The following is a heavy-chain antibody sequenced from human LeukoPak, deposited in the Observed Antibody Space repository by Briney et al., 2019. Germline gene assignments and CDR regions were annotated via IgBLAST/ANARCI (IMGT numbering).Heavy chain of an antibody. V-gene: IGHV4-61*01. CDR1: GGSFNSGSYY. CDR2: IFYSGST. CDR3: AREWLRTNWFDP. D-gene: IGHD5-12*01. Sequence: SETLSLTCTVSGGSFNSGSYYWGWIRQPPGKGLEWIGYIFYSGSTNYNPSLKSRVTISVDTSKNQFSLKLSSVTAADTAVYYCAREWLRTNWFDPWGQGTLVTVSS. J-gene: IGHJ5*02.